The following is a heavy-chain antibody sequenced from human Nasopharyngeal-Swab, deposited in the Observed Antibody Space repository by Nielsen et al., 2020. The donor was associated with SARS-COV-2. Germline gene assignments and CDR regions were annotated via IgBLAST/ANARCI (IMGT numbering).Heavy chain of an antibody. CDR1: GGSISSDY. CDR3: ARGFDY. J-gene: IGHJ4*02. CDR2: IHSDGST. Sequence: SETLSLTCSVSGGSISSDYWSWIRQSPAKGLEWIGYIHSDGSTNYNPSLKSRVTMSLDTSKNQFSPKLSSVTAADTAVYYCARGFDYWGQGTLVTVSS. V-gene: IGHV4-59*13.